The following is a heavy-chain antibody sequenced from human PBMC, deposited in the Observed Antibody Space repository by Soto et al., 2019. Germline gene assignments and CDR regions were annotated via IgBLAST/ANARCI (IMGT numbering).Heavy chain of an antibody. CDR2: ISYDGTNK. D-gene: IGHD7-27*01. CDR3: ARDPKTSGGQHWAFNYFDS. V-gene: IGHV3-30-3*01. Sequence: GAAPRLSCAASGFSFSTSPMHSVRHAPGKGPEWVALISYDGTNKFYADSVKGRFTISRDNSKSTLYLQVDSLRPEDAAVYYCARDPKTSGGQHWAFNYFDSWGQGTLVTVSS. J-gene: IGHJ4*02. CDR1: GFSFSTSP.